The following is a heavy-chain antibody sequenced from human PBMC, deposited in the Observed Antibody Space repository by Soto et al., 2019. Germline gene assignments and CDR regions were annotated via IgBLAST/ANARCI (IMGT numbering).Heavy chain of an antibody. CDR3: ARSTRYYPNGYSNL. CDR2: IHHSGST. CDR1: GDSISSNYW. V-gene: IGHV4-4*02. D-gene: IGHD1-26*01. Sequence: QVQLQESGPGLVRPSGTLSLTCAVSGDSISSNYWWSWVRQPPGKGLEWIGEIHHSGSTNYTPSLKSRVTISIDTSKNQFSLKLRYVTAADTAVYHGARSTRYYPNGYSNLWGRGTLVTVSS. J-gene: IGHJ2*01.